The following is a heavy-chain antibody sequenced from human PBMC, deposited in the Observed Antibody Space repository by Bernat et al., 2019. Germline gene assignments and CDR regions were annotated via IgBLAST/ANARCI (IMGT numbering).Heavy chain of an antibody. D-gene: IGHD4/OR15-4a*01. CDR3: ARTNRARTMALVGDWYFDL. J-gene: IGHJ2*01. V-gene: IGHV1-69*01. CDR2: IIPIFGTA. Sequence: QVQLVQSGAEVKKPGSSVKVSCKASGGTFSSYAISWVRQAPGQGLEWMGGIIPIFGTANYAQKFQGRVTITADESTSTAYMELSSLRSEDTAVYYCARTNRARTMALVGDWYFDLGGRGTLVTVSS. CDR1: GGTFSSYA.